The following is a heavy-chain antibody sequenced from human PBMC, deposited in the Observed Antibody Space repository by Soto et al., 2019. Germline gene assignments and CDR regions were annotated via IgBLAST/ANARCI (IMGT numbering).Heavy chain of an antibody. Sequence: GGSLRLSCAASGFTFSSYAMSWVRQAPGKGLEWVSAISGSGGSTYYADSVKGRFTISGDNSKNTLYLQMNSLRAEDTAVYYCALTGSTSGDYYYYGMDVWGQGTTVTVSS. CDR1: GFTFSSYA. J-gene: IGHJ6*02. CDR3: ALTGSTSGDYYYYGMDV. CDR2: ISGSGGST. V-gene: IGHV3-23*01. D-gene: IGHD1-20*01.